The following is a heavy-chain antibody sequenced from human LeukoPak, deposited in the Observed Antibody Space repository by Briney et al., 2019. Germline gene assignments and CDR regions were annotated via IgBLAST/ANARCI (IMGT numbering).Heavy chain of an antibody. V-gene: IGHV3-23*01. CDR2: ISGSGGIT. Sequence: GGSLRLSCAASGFTFSTYWMHWVRQAPGKGLEWVSGISGSGGITYFADPVKGRFTISRDNSKNTVYLQMNSLRVEDTAVYYCAKTTTGYSSGRYPGWPVDYWGQGTLVTVSS. J-gene: IGHJ4*02. CDR3: AKTTTGYSSGRYPGWPVDY. D-gene: IGHD6-19*01. CDR1: GFTFSTYW.